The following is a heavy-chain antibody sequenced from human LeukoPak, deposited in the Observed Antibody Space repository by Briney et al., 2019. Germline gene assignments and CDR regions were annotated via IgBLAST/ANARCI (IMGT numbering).Heavy chain of an antibody. D-gene: IGHD3-10*01. Sequence: PGGSLRLSCAASGFTFSSYAMSWVRQAPGKGLEWVSAISGSGGSTYYADSVKGRFTISRDNSKNTLYLQMNSLRAEDTAVYYCAKEGGPSDRRWYYYGSGSYYKPSRFDYWGQGTLVTVSS. V-gene: IGHV3-23*01. CDR2: ISGSGGST. J-gene: IGHJ4*02. CDR1: GFTFSSYA. CDR3: AKEGGPSDRRWYYYGSGSYYKPSRFDY.